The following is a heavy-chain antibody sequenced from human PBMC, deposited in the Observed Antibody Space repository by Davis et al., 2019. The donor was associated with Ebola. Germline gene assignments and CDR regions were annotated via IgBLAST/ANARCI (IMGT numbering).Heavy chain of an antibody. Sequence: LSLTCAASGFTFSSFEMTWVRQAPGKGLEWVSIIGTGHDTYYADSVKGRFTISRDNSKNTVYMQMHNLRAEDTAVYYCASREVGLHNLYWGEGTLVSVSS. CDR1: GFTFSSFE. J-gene: IGHJ4*02. CDR3: ASREVGLHNLY. CDR2: IGTGHDT. D-gene: IGHD1-26*01. V-gene: IGHV3-23*01.